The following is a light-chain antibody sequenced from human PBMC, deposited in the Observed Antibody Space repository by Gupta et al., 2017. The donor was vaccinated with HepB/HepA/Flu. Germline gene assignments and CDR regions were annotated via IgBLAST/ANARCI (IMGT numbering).Light chain of an antibody. J-gene: IGKJ1*01. V-gene: IGKV1-39*01. CDR3: QQSHNSPRS. Sequence: DIQLTQSPSSLSASVGDRVTITCRASQTVTTYLNWYQQKPGKAPLLLIYAASTVQGGVPSRFSGSGSGTDFTLTINGLQPEDFATYYCQQSHNSPRSFGQGT. CDR1: QTVTTY. CDR2: AAS.